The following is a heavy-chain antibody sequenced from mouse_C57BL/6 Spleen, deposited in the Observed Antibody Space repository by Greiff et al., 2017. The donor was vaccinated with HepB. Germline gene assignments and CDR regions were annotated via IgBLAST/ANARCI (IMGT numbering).Heavy chain of an antibody. D-gene: IGHD3-2*02. CDR2: IYPGSGNT. V-gene: IGHV1-66*01. Sequence: VQLQQSGPELVKPGASVKISCKASGYSFTSYYIHWVKQRPGQGLEWIGWIYPGSGNTKYNEKFKGKATLTADTSSSTAYMQLSSLTSEDSAVYYCARETAQAPYYAMDYWGQGTSVTVSS. J-gene: IGHJ4*01. CDR1: GYSFTSYY. CDR3: ARETAQAPYYAMDY.